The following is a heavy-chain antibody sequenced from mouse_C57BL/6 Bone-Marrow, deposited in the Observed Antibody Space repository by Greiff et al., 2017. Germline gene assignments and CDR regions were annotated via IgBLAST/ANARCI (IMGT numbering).Heavy chain of an antibody. D-gene: IGHD1-1*01. J-gene: IGHJ2*01. CDR3: TTRLSTVVTLDYFDY. CDR2: IDPENGDT. V-gene: IGHV14-4*01. Sequence: VQLQQSGAELVRPGASVKLSCTASGFNIKDDYMHWVKQRPEQGLEWIGWIDPENGDTEYASKFQGKATITADTSSNTAYLQLSSLTSEDTAVYYCTTRLSTVVTLDYFDYWGQGTTLTVSS. CDR1: GFNIKDDY.